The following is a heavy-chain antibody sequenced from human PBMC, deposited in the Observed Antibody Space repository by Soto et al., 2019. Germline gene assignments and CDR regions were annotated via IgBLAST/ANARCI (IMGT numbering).Heavy chain of an antibody. J-gene: IGHJ4*02. Sequence: GASVKVSCKVSGYTLTELSMHWVRQAPGKGLEWMGGFDPEDGETIYAQKFQGRVTMTEDTSTDTAYMELSSLRSDDTAVYYCARAPPSSFGSGWWYWGQGTLVTVSS. CDR2: FDPEDGET. D-gene: IGHD6-19*01. CDR1: GYTLTELS. CDR3: ARAPPSSFGSGWWY. V-gene: IGHV1-24*01.